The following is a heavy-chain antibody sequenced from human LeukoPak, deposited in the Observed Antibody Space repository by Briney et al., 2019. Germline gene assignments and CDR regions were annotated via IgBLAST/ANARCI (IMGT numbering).Heavy chain of an antibody. J-gene: IGHJ6*02. D-gene: IGHD3-22*01. Sequence: SQTLSLTCTVSGGSISSGGYYWSWIRQHPGKGLEWIGYIYYSGSTYYNPSLKSRVTISVDTSKNQFSLKLSSVTAADTAVYYCARGMYYDSSGYGPYYYYYGMDVWGQGTLVTVSS. CDR3: ARGMYYDSSGYGPYYYYYGMDV. V-gene: IGHV4-31*03. CDR1: GGSISSGGYY. CDR2: IYYSGST.